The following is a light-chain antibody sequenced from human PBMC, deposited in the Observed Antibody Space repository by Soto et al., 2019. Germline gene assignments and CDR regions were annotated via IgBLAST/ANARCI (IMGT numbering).Light chain of an antibody. CDR1: SGHSSYA. CDR3: QTWGTDIHV. J-gene: IGLJ1*01. CDR2: LNSDGSH. V-gene: IGLV4-69*01. Sequence: LVLTQSPSASASLGASVKLTCTLSSGHSSYAIAWHQQQPEKGPRYLMNLNSDGSHNKGDGILDRFSGSSSGAERYLTISSLQSEDEADYYCQTWGTDIHVFGTGTKVTVL.